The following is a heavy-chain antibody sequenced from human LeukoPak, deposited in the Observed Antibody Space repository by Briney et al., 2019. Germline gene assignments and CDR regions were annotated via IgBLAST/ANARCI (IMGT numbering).Heavy chain of an antibody. CDR1: GYSGIELD. J-gene: IGHJ3*02. Sequence: ASVKVSRMVSGYSGIELDMHWVRQAPGKGLEWMGGFDREDGGTIYARKFQGRVTMTEDTSADTAYMELSSLTSEDTAVYYCATHTISGVVTYAFHMWGRGTLVTVSS. D-gene: IGHD3-3*01. V-gene: IGHV1-24*01. CDR3: ATHTISGVVTYAFHM. CDR2: FDREDGGT.